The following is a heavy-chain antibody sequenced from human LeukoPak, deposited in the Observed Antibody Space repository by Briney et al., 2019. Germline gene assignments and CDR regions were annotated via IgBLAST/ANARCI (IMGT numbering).Heavy chain of an antibody. CDR3: ARGAYYYED. J-gene: IGHJ4*02. V-gene: IGHV3-23*01. Sequence: PGGSLRLSCAASGFTFSSYAMSWVRQAPGKGLEWVSAISGSGGSTDYADPVKGRFTISRDNAKNSLYLQMNSLRAEDTAVYYCARGAYYYEDWGQGTLVTVSS. CDR2: ISGSGGST. CDR1: GFTFSSYA. D-gene: IGHD3-22*01.